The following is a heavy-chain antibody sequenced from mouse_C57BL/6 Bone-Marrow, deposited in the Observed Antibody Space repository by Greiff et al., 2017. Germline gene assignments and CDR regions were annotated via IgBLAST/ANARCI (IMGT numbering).Heavy chain of an antibody. Sequence: VKLVESGAELARPGASVKLSCKASGYTFTSYGISWVKQRTGQGLEWIGEIYPRSGNTYYNEKFKGKATLTADKSSSTAYMELRSLTYEDSAVYFCAREGYLGFDYWGQGTTLTVSS. V-gene: IGHV1-81*01. J-gene: IGHJ2*01. CDR2: IYPRSGNT. CDR3: AREGYLGFDY. CDR1: GYTFTSYG. D-gene: IGHD2-2*01.